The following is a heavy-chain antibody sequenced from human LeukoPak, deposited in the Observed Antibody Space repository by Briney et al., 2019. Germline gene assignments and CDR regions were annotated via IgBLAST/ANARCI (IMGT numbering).Heavy chain of an antibody. CDR3: ARESSRIVATTTPFDY. Sequence: ASVKVSCKVSGYTLTELSMHWVRQAPGQGLEWMGRINPNSGGTNYAQKFQGRVTMTRDTSISTAYMELSRLRSDDTAVYYCARESSRIVATTTPFDYWGQGTLVTVSS. V-gene: IGHV1-2*06. J-gene: IGHJ4*02. CDR2: INPNSGGT. CDR1: GYTLTELS. D-gene: IGHD5-12*01.